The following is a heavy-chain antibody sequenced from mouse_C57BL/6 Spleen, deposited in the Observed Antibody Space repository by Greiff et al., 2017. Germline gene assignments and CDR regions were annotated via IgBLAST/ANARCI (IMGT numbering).Heavy chain of an antibody. CDR1: GYTFTSYT. D-gene: IGHD1-1*01. V-gene: IGHV1-4*01. J-gene: IGHJ4*01. CDR2: INPSSGYT. CDR3: ARSGLLRYAMDY. Sequence: QVQLQQSGAELARPGASVKMSCKASGYTFTSYTMHWVKQRPGQGLEWIGYINPSSGYTKYNQKFKDKATLTADKSSSTAYMQLSSLTSEDSAVYYCARSGLLRYAMDYWGQGTSVTVSS.